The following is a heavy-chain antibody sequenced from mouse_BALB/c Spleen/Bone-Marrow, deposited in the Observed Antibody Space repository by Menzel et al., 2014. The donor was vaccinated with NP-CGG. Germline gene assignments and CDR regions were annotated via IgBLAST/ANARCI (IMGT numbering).Heavy chain of an antibody. CDR2: IWRGGST. Sequence: QVQLQQSGPGLVQPSQSLSITCTVSGFSLTSYGVHWVRQSPGKGLEWLGVIWRGGSTDYNAAFMSRLGITKDNSKSQVFFKMNSLQADDTAIYYCAIDGYYAMDYWGQGTSVTVSS. CDR1: GFSLTSYG. D-gene: IGHD2-3*01. V-gene: IGHV2-5*01. CDR3: AIDGYYAMDY. J-gene: IGHJ4*01.